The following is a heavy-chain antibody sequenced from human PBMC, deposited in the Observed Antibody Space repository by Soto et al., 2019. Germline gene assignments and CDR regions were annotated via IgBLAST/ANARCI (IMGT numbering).Heavy chain of an antibody. V-gene: IGHV3-15*07. Sequence: EVQLVESGGGLVKPGDSLRLSCAASGFTFDNAWMNWVRQAPGKGLEWVGRIKTKTDGETTNYGAPVKDRFTISRDDSKDTLYLQMNNLKTEDTAVYYCRWFHYWGQGTLVTVSS. CDR1: GFTFDNAW. D-gene: IGHD3-10*01. J-gene: IGHJ4*02. CDR2: IKTKTDGETT. CDR3: RWFHY.